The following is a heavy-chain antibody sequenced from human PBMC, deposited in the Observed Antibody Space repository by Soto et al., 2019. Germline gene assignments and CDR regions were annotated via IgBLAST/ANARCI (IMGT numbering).Heavy chain of an antibody. Sequence: PGGSLRVSCAASGFNFSSYAMSWVRQAPGKGLEWVSGISGSGATTSYADSVKGRFTVSRDNSKNTLYLQMNSLRVEDTAVYYCAKLRYFDWSSYNWFEYWGQGTPVTVSS. CDR3: AKLRYFDWSSYNWFEY. D-gene: IGHD3-9*01. J-gene: IGHJ5*01. V-gene: IGHV3-23*01. CDR1: GFNFSSYA. CDR2: ISGSGATT.